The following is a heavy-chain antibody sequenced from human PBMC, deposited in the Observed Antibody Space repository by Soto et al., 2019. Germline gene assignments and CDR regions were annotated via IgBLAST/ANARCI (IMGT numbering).Heavy chain of an antibody. Sequence: QVQLVQSGAELKKPGASVKVSCKASGYTFSNYDMNWVRQATGQGPEWIGWVNPNNGDTGYAQKFQCRVTLTTDISTTTAYMERTSLRSEATAIYYCAKVSRKGSAIDFAYWGQGTLITVSS. CDR3: AKVSRKGSAIDFAY. CDR1: GYTFSNYD. J-gene: IGHJ4*02. CDR2: VNPNNGDT. V-gene: IGHV1-8*01. D-gene: IGHD3-10*01.